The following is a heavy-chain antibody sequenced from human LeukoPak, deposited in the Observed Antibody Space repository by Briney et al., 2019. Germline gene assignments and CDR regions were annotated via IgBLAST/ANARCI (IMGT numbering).Heavy chain of an antibody. CDR3: ARAAMEDYFDTSAYFDY. D-gene: IGHD3-22*01. CDR2: IYTSGST. Sequence: SETLSLTCTVSGGSISSYYWSWIRQPAGKGLEWIGRIYTSGSTNYNPSLRSRVTLSVDTSNNQFSLKLDSVTAADTAVYYCARAAMEDYFDTSAYFDYWGQGTLVTVSS. CDR1: GGSISSYY. V-gene: IGHV4-4*07. J-gene: IGHJ4*02.